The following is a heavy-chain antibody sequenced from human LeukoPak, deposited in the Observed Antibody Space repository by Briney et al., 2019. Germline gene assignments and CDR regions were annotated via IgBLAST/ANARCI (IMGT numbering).Heavy chain of an antibody. CDR3: AREGPGIAVVDY. D-gene: IGHD6-19*01. Sequence: GGSLRLSCAASGFTFSDYYMSWIRQAPGKGLEWVSYISSSSSYTNYADSVKGRFTISRDNAKNSLYLQMNSLRAEDTAVYYCAREGPGIAVVDYWGQGTLVTVCS. CDR2: ISSSSSYT. CDR1: GFTFSDYY. J-gene: IGHJ4*02. V-gene: IGHV3-11*06.